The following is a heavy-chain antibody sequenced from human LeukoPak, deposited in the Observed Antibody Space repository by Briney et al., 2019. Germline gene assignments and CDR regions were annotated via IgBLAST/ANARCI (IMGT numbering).Heavy chain of an antibody. CDR1: GYTFTGYY. Sequence: GASVKVSCKASGYTFTGYYIHWVRQAPGQGLEWMGWISAYNGNTNYAQKLQGRVTMTTDTSTSTAYMELRSLRSDDPAVYYCARDARARYDIVYMDVWGQGTTVTVSS. V-gene: IGHV1-18*04. CDR2: ISAYNGNT. CDR3: ARDARARYDIVYMDV. J-gene: IGHJ6*02. D-gene: IGHD3-9*01.